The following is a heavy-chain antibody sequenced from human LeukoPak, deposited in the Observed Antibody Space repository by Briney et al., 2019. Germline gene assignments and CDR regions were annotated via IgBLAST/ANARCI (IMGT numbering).Heavy chain of an antibody. J-gene: IGHJ4*02. D-gene: IGHD2-2*01. Sequence: GRSLRLSCAASGFTFSSYSMNWVRQAPGKGLEWVSSISSSSSYIYYADSVKGRFTISRDNAKNSLYLQMNSLRAEDTAVYYCARDRDCSSTSCSDGYWGQGTLVTVSS. CDR1: GFTFSSYS. CDR3: ARDRDCSSTSCSDGY. CDR2: ISSSSSYI. V-gene: IGHV3-21*01.